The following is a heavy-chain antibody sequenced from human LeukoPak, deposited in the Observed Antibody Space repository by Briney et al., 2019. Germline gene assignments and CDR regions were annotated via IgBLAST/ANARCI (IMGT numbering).Heavy chain of an antibody. CDR2: ISGSGGST. D-gene: IGHD3-3*01. J-gene: IGHJ4*02. CDR3: VKGHNHDTWNPFDY. V-gene: IGHV3-23*01. Sequence: GGSQRLSCAGSGFTFSTYAMSWVRQAPGKGLEWVSVISGSGGSTNYADSVKGRFTISRDYSKSTLYVQMNSLRVEDTAVYYCVKGHNHDTWNPFDYWGQGTLVTVSS. CDR1: GFTFSTYA.